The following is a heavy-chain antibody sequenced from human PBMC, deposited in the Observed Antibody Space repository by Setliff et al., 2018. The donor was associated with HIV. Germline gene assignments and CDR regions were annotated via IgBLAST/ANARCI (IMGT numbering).Heavy chain of an antibody. CDR3: ARAPGNWAFDF. CDR2: INHSGST. V-gene: IGHV4-34*01. J-gene: IGHJ4*02. D-gene: IGHD1-1*01. Sequence: SETLSLTCAVYGESFSQYYWTWIRQPPGKGLEWIGEINHSGSTNNDPSLKGRVTISMDTSKNEFSLKLSSVTAADTAVYYCARAPGNWAFDFWGQGTLVTVSS. CDR1: GESFSQYY.